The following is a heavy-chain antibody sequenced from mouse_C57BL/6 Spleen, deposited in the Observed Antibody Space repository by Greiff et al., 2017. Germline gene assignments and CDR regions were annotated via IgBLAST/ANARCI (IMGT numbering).Heavy chain of an antibody. J-gene: IGHJ4*01. CDR2: IDPNNGGT. V-gene: IGHV1-72*01. D-gene: IGHD2-10*01. Sequence: QVQLQQPGAELVKPGASVKLSCKASGYTFTSYWMHWVKRRPGRGLEGIGRIDPNNGGTKFNQKFKSKATLTVDKPSSTAYMQLSSLTSEDSAVYDCACLLRDGDYWGQGTSVTVSS. CDR3: ACLLRDGDY. CDR1: GYTFTSYW.